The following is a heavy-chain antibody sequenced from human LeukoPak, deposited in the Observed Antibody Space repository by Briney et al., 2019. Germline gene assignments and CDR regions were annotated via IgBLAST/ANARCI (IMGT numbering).Heavy chain of an antibody. V-gene: IGHV4-30-4*08. D-gene: IGHD2-15*01. CDR1: GGSISSGDYY. J-gene: IGHJ6*03. CDR3: ARTPLLPWRSYYYYMDV. CDR2: IYYSGST. Sequence: SQTLSLTCTVSGGSISSGDYYWSWIRQPPGKGLEWIGYIYYSGSTYYNPSLKSRVTISVDTSKNQFSLKLSSVTAADTAVYYCARTPLLPWRSYYYYMDVWGKGTTVTVSS.